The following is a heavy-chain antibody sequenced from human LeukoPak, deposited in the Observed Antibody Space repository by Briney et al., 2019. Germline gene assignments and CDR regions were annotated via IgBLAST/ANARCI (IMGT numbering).Heavy chain of an antibody. CDR3: AKTPPNYYYYYMDV. J-gene: IGHJ6*03. V-gene: IGHV3-30*04. CDR2: ISYDGSNK. CDR1: GFTFITYA. Sequence: GGSLRLSCAASGFTFITYAVHWVRQAPGKGLEWVAVISYDGSNKYYADSVKGRFTISRDNSKNTLYLQMNSLRAEDTAVYYCAKTPPNYYYYYMDVWGKGTTVTISS.